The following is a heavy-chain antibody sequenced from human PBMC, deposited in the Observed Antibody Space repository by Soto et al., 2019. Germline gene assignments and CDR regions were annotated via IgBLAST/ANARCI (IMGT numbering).Heavy chain of an antibody. CDR1: GGSISSSSYY. CDR2: IYYSGST. V-gene: IGHV4-39*01. Sequence: TVSGGSISSSSYYWGWIRQPPGKGLEWIGSIYYSGSTYYNPSLKSRVTISVDTSKNQFSLKLSSVTAADTAVYYCARRAYYGDYVGGTYYFDYWGQGTLVTVSS. D-gene: IGHD4-17*01. CDR3: ARRAYYGDYVGGTYYFDY. J-gene: IGHJ4*02.